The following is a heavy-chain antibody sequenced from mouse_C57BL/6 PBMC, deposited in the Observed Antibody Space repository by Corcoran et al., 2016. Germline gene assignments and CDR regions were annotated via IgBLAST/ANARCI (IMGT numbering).Heavy chain of an antibody. CDR2: INTYSGVP. CDR1: GYTFTTYG. V-gene: IGHV9-3*01. CDR3: ARRYGSSYGFAY. J-gene: IGHJ3*01. Sequence: QIQLVQSGPELKKPGETVKISCKASGYTFTTYGMSWVKQAPGKGLKWMGWINTYSGVPTYADDFKGRFAFSLETSASTAYLQINNLKNEDTATYFCARRYGSSYGFAYWGQGTLVTVSA. D-gene: IGHD1-1*01.